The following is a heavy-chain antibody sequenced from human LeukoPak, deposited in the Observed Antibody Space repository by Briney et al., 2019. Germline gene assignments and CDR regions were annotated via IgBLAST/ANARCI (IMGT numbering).Heavy chain of an antibody. D-gene: IGHD3-9*01. CDR1: GFTFGDYA. CDR3: TRAPLRTRFDY. J-gene: IGHJ4*02. V-gene: IGHV3-49*03. Sequence: GGSLRLSCTASGFTFGDYAMSWFRQAPGKGLEWVGFIRSKAYGGTTEYAASVKGRFTISRDDPKSIAYLQMNSLKTEDTAVYYCTRAPLRTRFDYWGQGTLVTVSS. CDR2: IRSKAYGGTT.